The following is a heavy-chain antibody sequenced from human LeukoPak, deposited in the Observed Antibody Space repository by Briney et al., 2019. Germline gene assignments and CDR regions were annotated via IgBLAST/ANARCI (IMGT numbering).Heavy chain of an antibody. CDR3: ARGLYYDILTGYYNLNWFDP. CDR1: GGSFSGYY. J-gene: IGHJ5*02. Sequence: SETLSLTCAVYGGSFSGYYWSWIRQPPGKGLEWIGEINHSGSTNYNPSLKSRVTISVDTSKNQFSLKLSSVTAADTAVYYCARGLYYDILTGYYNLNWFDPWGQGTLVTVSS. CDR2: INHSGST. D-gene: IGHD3-9*01. V-gene: IGHV4-34*01.